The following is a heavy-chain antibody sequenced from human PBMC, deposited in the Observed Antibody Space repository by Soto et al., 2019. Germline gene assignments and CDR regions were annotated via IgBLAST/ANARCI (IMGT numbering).Heavy chain of an antibody. CDR3: GAQPGGGGY. CDR2: IYSGGYT. CDR1: GFTVSNNY. Sequence: EVQLVESGGGLIQPGGSLRLSCAVSGFTVSNNYMSWVRQAPGKGLEGVSVIYSGGYTAYGDSVKGRFTISRDNSKNILYLQRNGRGADGTAGYSWGAQPGGGGYWGQGTLVTVSS. V-gene: IGHV3-53*01. D-gene: IGHD3-10*01. J-gene: IGHJ4*02.